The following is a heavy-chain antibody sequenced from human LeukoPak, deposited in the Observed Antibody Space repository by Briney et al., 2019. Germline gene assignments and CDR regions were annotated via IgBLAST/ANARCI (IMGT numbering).Heavy chain of an antibody. Sequence: ASVKVSCKASGYTFTSNYIHWVRQAPGQGLEWMGMIYPRDGSTSYAQKFQGRVTVTRDTSTSAVHMELSGLRSEDTAVYYCARDQEGFDYWGQGTLVTVSS. V-gene: IGHV1-46*01. J-gene: IGHJ4*02. CDR1: GYTFTSNY. CDR3: ARDQEGFDY. CDR2: IYPRDGST.